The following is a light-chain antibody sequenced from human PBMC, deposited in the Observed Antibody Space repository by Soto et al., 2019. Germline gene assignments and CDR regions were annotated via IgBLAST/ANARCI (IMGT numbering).Light chain of an antibody. CDR3: QQFNTWPFT. CDR2: TAS. J-gene: IGKJ3*01. Sequence: EIVLTQSTATLSVSPGERATLSCMASQGVNIDLVWYQQKPGQAPRLLMFTASARATGIPARFTGGGSETDFTLTISSPQPEDSAVYYCQQFNTWPFTFGPGTKVEIK. CDR1: QGVNID. V-gene: IGKV3D-15*01.